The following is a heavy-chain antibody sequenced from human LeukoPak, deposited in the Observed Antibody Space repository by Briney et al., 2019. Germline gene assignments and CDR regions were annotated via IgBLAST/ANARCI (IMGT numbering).Heavy chain of an antibody. Sequence: SETLSLTCTVSGGSISSSSYYWGWIRQPPGKGLEWIGSIYYSGSTYYNPSLKSRVTISVDTSKNQFSLKLSSVTAADTAVYYCARALYDFWSGYQDAFDIWGQGTMVTVSS. J-gene: IGHJ3*02. CDR3: ARALYDFWSGYQDAFDI. CDR2: IYYSGST. V-gene: IGHV4-39*07. CDR1: GGSISSSSYY. D-gene: IGHD3-3*01.